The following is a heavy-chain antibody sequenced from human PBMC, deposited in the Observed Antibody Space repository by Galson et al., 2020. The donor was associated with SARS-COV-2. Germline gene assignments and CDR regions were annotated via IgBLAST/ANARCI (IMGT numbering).Heavy chain of an antibody. D-gene: IGHD3-16*01. CDR3: ARDWGAGLTPFMYNWFDP. CDR1: GYTFTSYA. V-gene: IGHV7-4-1*02. J-gene: IGHJ5*02. CDR2: INTNTGNP. Sequence: ASVKVSCKASGYTFTSYAMNWVRQAPGQGLEWMGWINTNTGNPTYAQGFTGRFVFSLDTSVSTAYLQISSLKAEDTAVYYCARDWGAGLTPFMYNWFDPWGQGTLVTVSS.